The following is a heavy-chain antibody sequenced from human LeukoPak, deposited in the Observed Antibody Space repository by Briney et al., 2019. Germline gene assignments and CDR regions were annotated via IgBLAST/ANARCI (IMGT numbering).Heavy chain of an antibody. J-gene: IGHJ4*02. CDR3: ARLSSSSDDY. D-gene: IGHD6-6*01. CDR1: GFTFSSYS. V-gene: IGHV4-38-2*01. CDR2: IYHSGST. Sequence: GSLRLSCAASGFTFSSYSMNWVRQPPGKGLEWIGSIYHSGSTYYNPSLKSRVTISVDTSKNQFSLKLSSVTAADTAVYYCARLSSSSDDYWGQGTLVTVSS.